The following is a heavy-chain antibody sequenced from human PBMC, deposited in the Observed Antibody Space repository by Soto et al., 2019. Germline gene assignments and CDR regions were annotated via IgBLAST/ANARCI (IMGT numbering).Heavy chain of an antibody. CDR1: GGSISSSSYY. J-gene: IGHJ4*02. V-gene: IGHV4-39*01. Sequence: SETLSLTCTVSGGSISSSSYYWGWIRQPPGKGLEWIGSIYYSGSTYYNPSLKSRVTISVDTSKNQFSLKLSSVTAADTAVYYCASGHDLRLDYWGQGTLVTVSS. D-gene: IGHD5-12*01. CDR3: ASGHDLRLDY. CDR2: IYYSGST.